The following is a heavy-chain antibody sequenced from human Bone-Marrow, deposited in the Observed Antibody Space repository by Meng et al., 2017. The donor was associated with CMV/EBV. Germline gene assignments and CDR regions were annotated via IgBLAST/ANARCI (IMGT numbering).Heavy chain of an antibody. Sequence: QGQLQGLGPGRVNPSTTLSLTCTVFGGSIRRGSYYGSWIRQPAGKGLEWIGRIYTSGSTNYNPSLKSRVTISVDTSKNQLSLKVTSVTAADTAVYYCVRGDRVELEPFDYWGRGILVTVSS. CDR2: IYTSGST. CDR1: GGSIRRGSYY. V-gene: IGHV4-61*02. CDR3: VRGDRVELEPFDY. D-gene: IGHD1-1*01. J-gene: IGHJ4*02.